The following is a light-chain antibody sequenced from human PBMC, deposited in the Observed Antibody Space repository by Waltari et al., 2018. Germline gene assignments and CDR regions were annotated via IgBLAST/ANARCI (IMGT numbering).Light chain of an antibody. J-gene: IGKJ1*01. Sequence: PGERATLSCRASQSVSSSYLSWYQQKPGQAHRLLIYGASTRATGIPARFSGSGSGTDFTLTISSLKPEDFAVYYCQQDYNLPWTFGQGTKVEIK. CDR3: QQDYNLPWT. V-gene: IGKV3D-7*01. CDR1: QSVSSSY. CDR2: GAS.